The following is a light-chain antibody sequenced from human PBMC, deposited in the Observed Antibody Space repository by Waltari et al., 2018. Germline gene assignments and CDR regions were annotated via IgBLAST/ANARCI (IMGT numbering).Light chain of an antibody. J-gene: IGKJ4*01. CDR2: DAS. V-gene: IGKV1-5*01. CDR3: QQYNSYSLT. Sequence: DIQMTQSPSTLSASVGDRVTITCGASQIISSWLAWYQQKPGKAHKLLIYDASSLESGVPSRFSGSAAGTEFTLTISSLQPDDFATYYCQQYNSYSLTFGGGTKVEIK. CDR1: QIISSW.